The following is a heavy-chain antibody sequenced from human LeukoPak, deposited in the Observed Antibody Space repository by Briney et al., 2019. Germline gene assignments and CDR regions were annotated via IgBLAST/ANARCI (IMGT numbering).Heavy chain of an antibody. V-gene: IGHV3-23*05. J-gene: IGHJ4*02. D-gene: IGHD3-22*01. Sequence: GGSLRLSCAGSGFIFSIYAMSWVRQAPGKGLEWVSNIDSTSTYTSYAGSVKGRFTISRDNSKNTLYLQMNSLRAEDTAVYYCAKVRLNYYDSSGLTGWGQGTLVTVSS. CDR2: IDSTSTYT. CDR3: AKVRLNYYDSSGLTG. CDR1: GFIFSIYA.